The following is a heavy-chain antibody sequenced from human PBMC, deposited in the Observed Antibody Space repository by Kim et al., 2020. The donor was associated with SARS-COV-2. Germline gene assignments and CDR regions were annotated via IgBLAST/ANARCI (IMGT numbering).Heavy chain of an antibody. CDR3: AKEVYDRCGGSPAYSYYG. D-gene: IGHD3-22*01. V-gene: IGHV3-30*18. CDR1: GVTFSSYG. J-gene: IGHJ6*01. Sequence: GGSLRLSCAASGVTFSSYGMHWVRQAPGKGLEWVAVISYDGSNKYYADSVKGRFTISRDNSKNTLYLQMNSLRAEDTAVYYCAKEVYDRCGGSPAYSYYG. CDR2: ISYDGSNK.